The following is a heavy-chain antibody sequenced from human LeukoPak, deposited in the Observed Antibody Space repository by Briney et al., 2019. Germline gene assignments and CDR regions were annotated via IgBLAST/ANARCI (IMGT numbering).Heavy chain of an antibody. CDR2: VSFDGRNK. D-gene: IGHD1-26*01. CDR1: GFSLSSYA. CDR3: VRIVGHTTTDF. Sequence: GGSLRLSCEASGFSLSSYAFHWVRQAPGKGLEWVSFVSFDGRNKNYADSVRGRFTISRDNSKNTLYLQMNSATYEDTAVYFCVRIVGHTTTDFWGQGTIVTVSS. J-gene: IGHJ4*02. V-gene: IGHV3-30-3*01.